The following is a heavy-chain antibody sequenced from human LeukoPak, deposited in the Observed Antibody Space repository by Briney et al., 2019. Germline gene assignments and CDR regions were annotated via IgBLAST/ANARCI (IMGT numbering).Heavy chain of an antibody. J-gene: IGHJ4*02. Sequence: PGGSLRLSCAAFGFTFSNYAMHWVRQAPGKGLEWVAVISYDGSNKYYADSVKGRFTISRDNSKNTLYLQMNSLRAEDTAVYYCAKDSMRYYYDSSGYYDYWGQGTLVTVSS. V-gene: IGHV3-30*04. CDR3: AKDSMRYYYDSSGYYDY. CDR2: ISYDGSNK. D-gene: IGHD3-22*01. CDR1: GFTFSNYA.